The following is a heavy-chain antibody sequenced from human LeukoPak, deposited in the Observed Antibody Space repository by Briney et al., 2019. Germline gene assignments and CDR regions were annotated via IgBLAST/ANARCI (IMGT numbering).Heavy chain of an antibody. V-gene: IGHV4-39*07. CDR2: IYYSGST. D-gene: IGHD6-13*01. CDR1: GGSISSSSYC. CDR3: ARDGGVAAAGFWFDP. J-gene: IGHJ5*02. Sequence: PSETLSLTCTVSGGSISSSSYCWGWIRQPPGKGLEWIGSIYYSGSTYYNPSLKSRVTISVDTSKNQFSLKLSSVTAADTAVYYCARDGGVAAAGFWFDPWGQGTLVTVSS.